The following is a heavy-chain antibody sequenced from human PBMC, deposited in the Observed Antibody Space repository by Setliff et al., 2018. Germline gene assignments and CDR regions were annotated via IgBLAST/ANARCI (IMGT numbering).Heavy chain of an antibody. CDR2: IIGSGIST. Sequence: QPGGSLRLSCAASGFSFSSYAMSWVRQAPGKGLEWVSSIIGSGISTYYADSVQGRFTISRDNHKNTLHLQMNSLRVEDTAIYYCAKSPHDFWSGRVFFDYWGQGILVTSPQ. CDR3: AKSPHDFWSGRVFFDY. D-gene: IGHD3-3*01. J-gene: IGHJ4*01. V-gene: IGHV3-23*01. CDR1: GFSFSSYA.